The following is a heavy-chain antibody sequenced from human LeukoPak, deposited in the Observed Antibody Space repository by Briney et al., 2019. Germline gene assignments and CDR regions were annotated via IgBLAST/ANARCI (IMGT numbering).Heavy chain of an antibody. CDR1: GYTFTGYY. D-gene: IGHD5-18*01. CDR2: INPNSGGT. Sequence: ASVKVSCKASGYTFTGYYMHWVRQAPGQGLEWMGWINPNSGGTNYAQKFQGWVTMTRDTSISTAYMELSRLRSDDTAVYYCARGSGMDTAKLDYWGQGTLVTVSS. CDR3: ARGSGMDTAKLDY. J-gene: IGHJ4*02. V-gene: IGHV1-2*04.